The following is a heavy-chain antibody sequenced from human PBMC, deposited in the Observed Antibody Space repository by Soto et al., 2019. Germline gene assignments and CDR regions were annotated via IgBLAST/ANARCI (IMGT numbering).Heavy chain of an antibody. V-gene: IGHV4-61*01. D-gene: IGHD3-3*01. Sequence: QVQLQESGPGLVKPSETLSLTCTVSGGSVSSGTYYWSWIRQPPRSGLEWIGYIYYSGSAKYNPSLQSRVTISVDTSKNQFSLKLSSVTAADTAVYYCARVVGGYYHFDYWGQGTLVTVSS. J-gene: IGHJ4*02. CDR2: IYYSGSA. CDR1: GGSVSSGTYY. CDR3: ARVVGGYYHFDY.